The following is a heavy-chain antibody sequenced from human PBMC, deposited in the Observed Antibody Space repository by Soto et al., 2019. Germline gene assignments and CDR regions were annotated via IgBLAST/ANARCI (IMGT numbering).Heavy chain of an antibody. J-gene: IGHJ5*02. CDR1: GFSLSTSGVG. CDR3: AHRPSWGVWDSYNWFDP. CDR2: ISWNDDK. D-gene: IGHD3-16*01. Sequence: SGPTRVNPTQTLTLTCTFSGFSLSTSGVGVGWIRQPPGRALERLALISWNDDKRYSPSLKSRLTITKNTSKNQVVLTMTNMDPVDTATYHCAHRPSWGVWDSYNWFDPWGQGTLVTVSS. V-gene: IGHV2-5*01.